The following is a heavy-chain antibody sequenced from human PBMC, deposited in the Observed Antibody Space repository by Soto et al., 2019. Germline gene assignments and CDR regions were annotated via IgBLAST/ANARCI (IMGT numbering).Heavy chain of an antibody. J-gene: IGHJ6*02. CDR1: GGSISSDSHY. CDR2: IYYSGIT. D-gene: IGHD2-2*01. V-gene: IGHV4-30-4*01. CDR3: ARTPLVAAGGADV. Sequence: QVQLKESGPGLVKPSETLSLTCTVSGGSISSDSHYWSWIRQTPGKGLECVGYIYYSGITFYNPSLQSRVAISVATSKNQFSLRLTSVTAADTAVYYCARTPLVAAGGADVWGQGTTVTVSS.